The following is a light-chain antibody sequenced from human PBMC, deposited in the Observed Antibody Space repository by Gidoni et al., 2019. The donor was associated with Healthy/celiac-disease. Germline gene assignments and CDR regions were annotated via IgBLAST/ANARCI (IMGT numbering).Light chain of an antibody. CDR1: QSVSSY. Sequence: EIVLTQYPATLSLSPGERATLSCRASQSVSSYLAWYQQKPGQAPRLLIYDASNRATGIPARFSGSGSGTDFTLTISSLEPEDFAVYYCQQRSNWPPVSTFGQGTKLEIK. J-gene: IGKJ2*01. CDR2: DAS. CDR3: QQRSNWPPVST. V-gene: IGKV3-11*01.